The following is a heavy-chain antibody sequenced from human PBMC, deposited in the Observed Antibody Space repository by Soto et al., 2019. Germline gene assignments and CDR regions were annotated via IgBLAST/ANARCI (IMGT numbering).Heavy chain of an antibody. CDR2: IAHDGSNA. D-gene: IGHD2-15*01. Sequence: QVQLVESGGGVVQPGGSLGPSFQASGLTLRNNAMHWVRQPPGKGLECRAVIAHDGSNAFYRDSVKGRFTVSRDNSKNTLYLYMNSLRSEDTGVYYCARGDREDILVVVGARPGEYGTDIWGQGTTVIVSS. V-gene: IGHV3-30-3*01. CDR3: ARGDREDILVVVGARPGEYGTDI. J-gene: IGHJ6*02. CDR1: GLTLRNNA.